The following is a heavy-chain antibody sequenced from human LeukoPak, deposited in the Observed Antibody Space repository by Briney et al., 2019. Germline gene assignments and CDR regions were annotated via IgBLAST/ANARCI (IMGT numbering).Heavy chain of an antibody. CDR3: ARGGGSGWLNWFDP. V-gene: IGHV4-34*01. CDR1: GGSFSGYY. J-gene: IGHJ5*02. D-gene: IGHD6-19*01. CDR2: INHSGST. Sequence: SETLSLTCAVYGGSFSGYYWSWIRQPPGKGLEWIGEINHSGSTNYNPSLKSRVTISVDTSKNEFSLKLSSVTAADRAVYYCARGGGSGWLNWFDPWGQGTLVTVSS.